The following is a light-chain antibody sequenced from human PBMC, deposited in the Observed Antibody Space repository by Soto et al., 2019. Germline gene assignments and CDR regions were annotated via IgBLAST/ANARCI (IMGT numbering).Light chain of an antibody. J-gene: IGKJ2*01. Sequence: DIQMTQSPSSLSAAVGDRVTISCQASQDISNYLNWYQQKPGKAPKLLIYDASNLETGVPSRFSGSGSETDFIFTISNLQPEDIATYYCQQYDNLPRTFGQGTKLEIK. CDR3: QQYDNLPRT. V-gene: IGKV1-33*01. CDR1: QDISNY. CDR2: DAS.